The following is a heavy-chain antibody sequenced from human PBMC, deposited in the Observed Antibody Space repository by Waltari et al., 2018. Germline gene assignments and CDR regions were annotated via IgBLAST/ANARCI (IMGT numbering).Heavy chain of an antibody. D-gene: IGHD2-8*01. CDR2: IYDSGST. CDR1: GDSVSSTNYY. CDR3: AGTSPTYDYFDY. V-gene: IGHV4-61*01. J-gene: IGHJ4*02. Sequence: QVQLQESGPGLVKPSETLSLTCTVSGDSVSSTNYYWTWIRHPPGRGLEWIGYIYDSGSTNYNPSLESRVTMSVDTSKRQFSLRLSSVTAADTAVYYCAGTSPTYDYFDYWGQGILVTVSS.